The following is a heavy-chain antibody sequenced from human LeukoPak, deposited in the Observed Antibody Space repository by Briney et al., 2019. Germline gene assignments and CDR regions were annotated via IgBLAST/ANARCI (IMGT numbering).Heavy chain of an antibody. Sequence: PGGSLRLSCAASGFTFSSYAMSWIRQPPGKGLEWIGEINHSGSTNYNPSLKSRVTISVDTSKNQFSLKLSSVTAADTAVYYCARAIRLPYYYYYYYMDVWGKGTTVTVSS. CDR3: ARAIRLPYYYYYYYMDV. CDR1: GFTFSSYA. CDR2: INHSGST. J-gene: IGHJ6*03. D-gene: IGHD3-10*01. V-gene: IGHV4-34*01.